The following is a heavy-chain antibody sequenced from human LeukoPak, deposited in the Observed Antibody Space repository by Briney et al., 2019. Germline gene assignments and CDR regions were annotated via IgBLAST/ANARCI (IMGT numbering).Heavy chain of an antibody. CDR3: ARSTKLGYCSSTSCYKNAFDI. Sequence: SETLSPTCTVSGGSISSSSYYWGWIRQPPGKGLEWIGSIYYSGSTYYNPSLKSRVTISVDTSKNQFSLKLSSVTAADTAVYYCARSTKLGYCSSTSCYKNAFDIWGQGTMVTVSS. D-gene: IGHD2-2*02. J-gene: IGHJ3*02. CDR1: GGSISSSSYY. V-gene: IGHV4-39*01. CDR2: IYYSGST.